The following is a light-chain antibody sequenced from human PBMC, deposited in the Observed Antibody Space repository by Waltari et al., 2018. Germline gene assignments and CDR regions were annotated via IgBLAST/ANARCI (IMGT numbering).Light chain of an antibody. CDR3: QQYYSAPFT. V-gene: IGKV4-1*01. J-gene: IGKJ3*01. Sequence: DIVMTQSPDSLAVSLGERATINCKSSQTILYSSKNKNYLAWYQQKPGQPPKLLIYWASTRESGVSDRFSGSGSGTDFTLTVSSLQAEDVAVYYCQQYYSAPFTFGPGTKVDI. CDR1: QTILYSSKNKNY. CDR2: WAS.